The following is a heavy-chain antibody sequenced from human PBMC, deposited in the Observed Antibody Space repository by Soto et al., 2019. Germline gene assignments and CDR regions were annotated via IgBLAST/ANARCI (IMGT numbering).Heavy chain of an antibody. Sequence: SETLSLTCTVSGGSISSYYWSWIRQPPGKGLEWIGYIYYSGSTNYNPSLKSRVTISVDTSKNQFSLKLSSVTAADTAVYYCARLPPYGDYFDYWGQGTLVTVS. CDR1: GGSISSYY. J-gene: IGHJ4*02. CDR3: ARLPPYGDYFDY. CDR2: IYYSGST. D-gene: IGHD4-17*01. V-gene: IGHV4-59*08.